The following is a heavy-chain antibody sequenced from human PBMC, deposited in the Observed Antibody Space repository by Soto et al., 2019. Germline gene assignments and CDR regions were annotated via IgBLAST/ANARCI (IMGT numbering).Heavy chain of an antibody. CDR3: AKQRAGYGSGSDTYYFDF. V-gene: IGHV3-23*01. D-gene: IGHD3-10*01. Sequence: EVQLLESGGGLVQPGGSLRLSCSTSGFTFSTYAMNWVRQAPGKGLEWVSALSGSGGTTYYADSVGGRFTISRDNSKNALFLQMNSVRAEDTALYYCAKQRAGYGSGSDTYYFDFWGQGTPVTVSS. CDR2: LSGSGGTT. J-gene: IGHJ4*02. CDR1: GFTFSTYA.